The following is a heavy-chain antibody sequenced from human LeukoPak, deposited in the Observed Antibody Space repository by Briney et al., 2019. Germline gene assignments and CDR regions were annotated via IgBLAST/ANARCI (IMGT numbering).Heavy chain of an antibody. V-gene: IGHV3-30-3*01. CDR1: GFTFSSYA. D-gene: IGHD3-10*01. Sequence: PGGSLRLSCAASGFTFSSYAMHWVRQAPGKGLEWVAVISYDGSNKYYADSVKGRFTISRDNSKNTLYLQMNSLRAEDTAVYYCAIVRRVGGGSPDTFELLGPGTMVIVSS. CDR2: ISYDGSNK. CDR3: AIVRRVGGGSPDTFEL. J-gene: IGHJ3*01.